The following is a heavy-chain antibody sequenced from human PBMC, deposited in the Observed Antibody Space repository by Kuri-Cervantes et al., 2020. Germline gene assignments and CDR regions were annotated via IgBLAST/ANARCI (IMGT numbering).Heavy chain of an antibody. J-gene: IGHJ6*02. D-gene: IGHD2-2*01. CDR2: INPNSGGT. CDR1: GYTFSDYY. V-gene: IGHV1-2*02. Sequence: ASVKVSCKASGYTFSDYYMYWIRQAPGQGLEWMGWINPNSGGTNYAQKFQGRVTMTWVTSISTAYMELSRLRSDDTAVYYCAREGGYCSSTSCYWILRDYYYGMDVWGQGTTVTVSS. CDR3: AREGGYCSSTSCYWILRDYYYGMDV.